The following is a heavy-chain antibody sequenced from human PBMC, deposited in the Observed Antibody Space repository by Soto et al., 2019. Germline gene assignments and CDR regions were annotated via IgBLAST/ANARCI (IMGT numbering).Heavy chain of an antibody. D-gene: IGHD1-1*01. J-gene: IGHJ4*02. V-gene: IGHV3-23*01. CDR3: ATQDFRGTTGTT. CDR2: ISGSGGNM. CDR1: GFTFSRYA. Sequence: TGGSLRLSCAASGFTFSRYAMGWVRQAPGKGLEWVSVISGSGGNMHYADSVKGRFTISRDNSKNTLYLQMNSLRVEDTAVYNCATQDFRGTTGTTWGQGTLVTVSS.